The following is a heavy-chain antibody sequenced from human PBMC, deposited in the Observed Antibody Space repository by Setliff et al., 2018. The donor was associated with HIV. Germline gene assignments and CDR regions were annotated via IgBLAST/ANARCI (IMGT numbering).Heavy chain of an antibody. D-gene: IGHD2-21*01. V-gene: IGHV1-69*06. J-gene: IGHJ4*02. CDR3: ARAQGYCGGECYYHFDY. Sequence: GASVQVSCQASGGTFSIHGISWVRQAPGQGLEWMGRIIPIFGTPNYAQKFQGRVTFTADKSTSTAYMELNSLRSEDTAVYYCARAQGYCGGECYYHFDYWGQGTQVTAPQ. CDR1: GGTFSIHG. CDR2: IIPIFGTP.